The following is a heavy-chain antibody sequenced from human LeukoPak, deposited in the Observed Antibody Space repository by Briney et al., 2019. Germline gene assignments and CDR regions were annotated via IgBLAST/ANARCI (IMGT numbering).Heavy chain of an antibody. CDR3: AREGEWVGAKVKVAYGMDV. J-gene: IGHJ6*02. Sequence: ASVNVSCKASCYTFASYDISWVRQAPGQAPGCMGWISAYNGNTNYEQKLHGKITMTTAASTSTAYMELRSLTADDTAVYYCAREGEWVGAKVKVAYGMDVWGQGTTVTVSS. CDR1: CYTFASYD. V-gene: IGHV1-18*01. CDR2: ISAYNGNT. D-gene: IGHD1-26*01.